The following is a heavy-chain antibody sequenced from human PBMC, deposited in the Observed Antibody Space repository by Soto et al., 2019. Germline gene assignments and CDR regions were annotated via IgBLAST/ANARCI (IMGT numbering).Heavy chain of an antibody. J-gene: IGHJ6*02. CDR3: PRAGCDGGTCYTLVGLRHGMDV. CDR2: ISYDGNNK. Sequence: QVQLVESGGGVGQPGRSLRLSCAASGFTFSNYAMDWVRQAPGTGLEWVAVISYDGNNKYYADSVKGRFTISRDNSKNTLYVQMNSLRAEDTAVYYCPRAGCDGGTCYTLVGLRHGMDVWGQGTTVTVSS. CDR1: GFTFSNYA. V-gene: IGHV3-30-3*01. D-gene: IGHD2-15*01.